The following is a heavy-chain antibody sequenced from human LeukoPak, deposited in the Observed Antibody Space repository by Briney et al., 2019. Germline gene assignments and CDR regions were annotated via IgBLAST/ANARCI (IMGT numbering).Heavy chain of an antibody. J-gene: IGHJ6*02. CDR3: ARDPDGMDV. CDR1: GGSISSYY. V-gene: IGHV4-59*01. CDR2: IYYSGST. Sequence: SETLSLTCTVSGGSISSYYWSWIRQPPGKGLEWIGYIYYSGSTNYNPSLKSRVTISVDTSKNQFSLKLSSVTAADTAVYYCARDPDGMDVWGQGTTVTVPS.